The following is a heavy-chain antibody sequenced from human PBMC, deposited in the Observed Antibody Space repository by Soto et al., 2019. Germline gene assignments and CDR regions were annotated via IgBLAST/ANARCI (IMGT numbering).Heavy chain of an antibody. J-gene: IGHJ6*02. D-gene: IGHD3-9*01. CDR1: GFTFSSYG. V-gene: IGHV3-30*18. Sequence: QVQLVESGGGVVQPGRSLRLSCAASGFTFSSYGMHWVRQAPGKGLEWVAVISYDGSNKYYADSVKGRFTISRDNSKNTLYLQMNSLRAEDTAVYYCAKDRRYFDWLPRLLYYYDYGMDVWGQGTTVTVSS. CDR3: AKDRRYFDWLPRLLYYYDYGMDV. CDR2: ISYDGSNK.